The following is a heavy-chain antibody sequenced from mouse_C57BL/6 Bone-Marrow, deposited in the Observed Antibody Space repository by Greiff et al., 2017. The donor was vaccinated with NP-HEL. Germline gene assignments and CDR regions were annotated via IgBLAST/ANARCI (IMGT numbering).Heavy chain of an antibody. CDR2: IYTRGGNT. CDR3: SGFTMTTGVATDAKDY. V-gene: IGHV1-81*01. Sequence: VQLQQSGAELARPGASVKLSCKASGYTFTSYGISWVKQRTGQGLEWIGEIYTRGGNTNYNEKFKGKATLTADKSSSTAYMELRSLTSEDSAVYFCSGFTMTTGVATDAKDYWGQGTTVTVSS. J-gene: IGHJ4*01. D-gene: IGHD1-1*01. CDR1: GYTFTSYG.